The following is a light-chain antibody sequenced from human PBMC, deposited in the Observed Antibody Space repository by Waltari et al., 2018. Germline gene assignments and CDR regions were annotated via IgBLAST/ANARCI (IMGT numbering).Light chain of an antibody. CDR1: QSVSAN. CDR3: QQYNVWPRT. V-gene: IGKV3-15*01. CDR2: RAS. Sequence: EIVMTQSPATLSLSPGERTTLSCRASQSVSANLAWYQQKPGQAPRLLISRASSRATGIPDTFSGSGSGTEFSLTISRLESEDFAMYYCQQYNVWPRTFGQGTKVEIK. J-gene: IGKJ1*01.